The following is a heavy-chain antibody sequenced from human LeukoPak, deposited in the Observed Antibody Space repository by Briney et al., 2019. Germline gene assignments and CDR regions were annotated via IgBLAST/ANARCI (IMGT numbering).Heavy chain of an antibody. D-gene: IGHD4-17*01. CDR2: ITSSSSYI. V-gene: IGHV3-21*01. Sequence: GGSLRLSCAASGFTFTSYTMYWVRQAPGKGLEWVSSITSSSSYIYYADSVKGRFTISRDNAKNSLHLQMTSLRVEDTAVYYCAKTYGHFDDWGQGTLVTVSS. J-gene: IGHJ4*02. CDR3: AKTYGHFDD. CDR1: GFTFTSYT.